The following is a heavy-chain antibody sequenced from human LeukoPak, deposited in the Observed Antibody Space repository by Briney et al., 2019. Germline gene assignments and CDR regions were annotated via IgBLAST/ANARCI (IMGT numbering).Heavy chain of an antibody. D-gene: IGHD3-22*01. CDR2: IYYSGST. CDR1: GGSISSYY. V-gene: IGHV4-59*01. Sequence: SETLSLTCTVSGGSISSYYWSWIRQPPGKGLEWIGYIYYSGSTNYNPSLKSRVTISVDTSKNQFSLKLSSVTAADTAVYYCARGYYDSSGYPTTFDIWGQGTMVTDSS. J-gene: IGHJ3*02. CDR3: ARGYYDSSGYPTTFDI.